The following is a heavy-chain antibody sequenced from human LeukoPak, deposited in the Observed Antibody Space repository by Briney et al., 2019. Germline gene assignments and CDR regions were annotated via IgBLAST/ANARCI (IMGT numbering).Heavy chain of an antibody. D-gene: IGHD3-22*01. V-gene: IGHV4-59*12. Sequence: SETLSLTCTVSGGSISSYYWSWIRQPPGKGLEWIGSIYYSGSTYYNPSLKSRVTISVDTSKNQFSLKLSSVTAADTAVYYCARDGGDSSGYYYVLDYWGQGTLVTVSS. CDR2: IYYSGST. CDR1: GGSISSYY. J-gene: IGHJ4*02. CDR3: ARDGGDSSGYYYVLDY.